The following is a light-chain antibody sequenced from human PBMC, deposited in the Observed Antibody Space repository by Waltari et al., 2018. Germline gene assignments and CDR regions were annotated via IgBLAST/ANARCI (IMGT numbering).Light chain of an antibody. V-gene: IGKV3-20*01. J-gene: IGKJ1*01. CDR2: GAS. CDR1: QSVGSA. Sequence: EIVLTQSPGTLSLCLGERATVSCTGRQSVGSALAWYQQKPGQARRLLIYGASNRATGISNRLSGGGAGTVFLLTSSMVEPDDFVVYYCQYYLSVLGTFGQGTKVEI. CDR3: QYYLSVLGT.